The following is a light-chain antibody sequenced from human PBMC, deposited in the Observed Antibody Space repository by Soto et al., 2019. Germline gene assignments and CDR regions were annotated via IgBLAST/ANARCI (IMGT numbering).Light chain of an antibody. V-gene: IGLV2-8*01. CDR2: EVS. CDR3: AAWDDSLNGHYI. J-gene: IGLJ1*01. CDR1: SSDVVGYNY. Sequence: QSVLTQPPSASGSPGQSVTISCTGTSSDVVGYNYVSWYQQHPGKAPKLMIYEVSKRPSGVPDRFSGSKSSNTASLTVSGLQAEDEADNYCAAWDDSLNGHYIFGTGTKVTVL.